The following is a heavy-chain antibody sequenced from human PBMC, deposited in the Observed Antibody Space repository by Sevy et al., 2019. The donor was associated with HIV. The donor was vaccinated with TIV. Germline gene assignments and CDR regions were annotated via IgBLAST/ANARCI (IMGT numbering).Heavy chain of an antibody. D-gene: IGHD5-12*01. CDR3: ARDGRDGYKHYYYGMDV. Sequence: GGSLRLSCAASGFTVSSNYMSWVRQAPGKGLEWVSVIYSGGSTYYADSVKGRFTISRDNSKNTLYLQMNSLRAEDTAVYYCARDGRDGYKHYYYGMDVWGQGTTVTVSS. J-gene: IGHJ6*02. V-gene: IGHV3-53*01. CDR1: GFTVSSNY. CDR2: IYSGGST.